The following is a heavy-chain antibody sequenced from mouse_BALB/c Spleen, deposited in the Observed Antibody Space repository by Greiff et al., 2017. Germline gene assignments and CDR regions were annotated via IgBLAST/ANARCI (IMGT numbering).Heavy chain of an antibody. Sequence: VTLMESGGGLVKPGGSLKLSCAASGFTFRSYAMSWVRQTPEKRLEWVASISSGGSTYYPDSVKGRFTISRDNARNILYLQMSSLRSEDTAMYYCARGRDGYYGWYFDVWGAGTTVTVAS. J-gene: IGHJ1*01. CDR1: GFTFRSYA. D-gene: IGHD2-3*01. CDR2: ISSGGST. V-gene: IGHV5-6-5*01. CDR3: ARGRDGYYGWYFDV.